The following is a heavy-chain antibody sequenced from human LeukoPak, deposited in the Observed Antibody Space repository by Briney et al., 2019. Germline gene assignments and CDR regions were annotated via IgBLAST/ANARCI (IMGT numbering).Heavy chain of an antibody. CDR2: IYYSGST. CDR3: LATEGGFSFDY. CDR1: GGSISSSDYY. J-gene: IGHJ4*02. D-gene: IGHD3-16*02. V-gene: IGHV4-39*03. Sequence: SETLSLTCTVSGGSISSSDYYWGWIRRPPGKGLGWIGCIYYSGSTYYNPSLKSRVTISIDTSKNQFSLKVSSVTAADTAVYYCLATEGGFSFDYWGQGTLVTVSS.